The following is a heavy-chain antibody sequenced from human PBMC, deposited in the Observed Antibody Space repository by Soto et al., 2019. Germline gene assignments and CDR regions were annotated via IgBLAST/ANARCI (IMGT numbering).Heavy chain of an antibody. D-gene: IGHD6-13*01. CDR2: IYYSGST. J-gene: IGHJ5*02. Sequence: TSETLSLTCTVSGGSISSGDYYWSWIRQPPGKGLDWIGYIYYSGSTYYNPSLKSRVTISVDTSKNQFSLKLSSVTAADTAVYYCARESSSWYDAWDWFDPWGQGTLVTVSS. V-gene: IGHV4-30-4*01. CDR3: ARESSSWYDAWDWFDP. CDR1: GGSISSGDYY.